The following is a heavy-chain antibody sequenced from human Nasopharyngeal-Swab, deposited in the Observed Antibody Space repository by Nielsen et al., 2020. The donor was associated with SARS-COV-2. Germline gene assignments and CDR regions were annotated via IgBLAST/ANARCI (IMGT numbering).Heavy chain of an antibody. Sequence: GGSLRLSCAASGFTFDDYAMHWVRQAPGKGLEWVSGISWNSGSIGYADSVKGRFTISRDNAKNSLYLQMNSLRAEDTALYYCAKELTYCSGGSCPHDAFDIWGQGTMVTVSS. CDR2: ISWNSGSI. D-gene: IGHD2-15*01. V-gene: IGHV3-9*01. CDR3: AKELTYCSGGSCPHDAFDI. J-gene: IGHJ3*02. CDR1: GFTFDDYA.